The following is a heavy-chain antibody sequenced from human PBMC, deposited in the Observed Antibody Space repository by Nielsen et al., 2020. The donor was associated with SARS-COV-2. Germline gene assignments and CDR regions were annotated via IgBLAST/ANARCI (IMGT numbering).Heavy chain of an antibody. D-gene: IGHD5-18*01. J-gene: IGHJ6*02. Sequence: WVRQAPGHGLEWMGIINPSGGSTSYAQKFQGRVTMTRDTSTSTVYMELSSLRSEDTAVYYCARDPRWGTAMVSYYYYGMDAWGQGTTVTVSS. CDR3: ARDPRWGTAMVSYYYYGMDA. CDR2: INPSGGST. V-gene: IGHV1-46*01.